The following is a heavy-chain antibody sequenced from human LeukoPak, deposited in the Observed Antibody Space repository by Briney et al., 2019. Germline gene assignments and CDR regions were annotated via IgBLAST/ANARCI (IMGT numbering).Heavy chain of an antibody. J-gene: IGHJ6*03. D-gene: IGHD6-13*01. V-gene: IGHV4-39*07. CDR1: GGSISSSSYY. Sequence: PSETLSLTCTVSGGSISSSSYYWVWIRQPPGKVLEWIGSIYYSGSTYYNPSLKSRVTISVDTSKNQFSLKLSSVTAADTAVYYCARTSSSWFENYYYMDVWGKGTTVTISS. CDR3: ARTSSSWFENYYYMDV. CDR2: IYYSGST.